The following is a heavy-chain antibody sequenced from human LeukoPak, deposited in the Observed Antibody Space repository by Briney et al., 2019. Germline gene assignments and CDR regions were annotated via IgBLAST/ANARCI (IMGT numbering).Heavy chain of an antibody. J-gene: IGHJ4*02. Sequence: PSETLSLTCTVSGGSISSSSYYWGWIRQPPGKGLEWIGSIYYSGSTFYNPSLKSRVTISVNTSKNQFSMKLSSVNAADTTVYYRASFTTEPTVFDYWGQGTLVTVSS. CDR1: GGSISSSSYY. CDR2: IYYSGST. V-gene: IGHV4-39*01. CDR3: ASFTTEPTVFDY. D-gene: IGHD4-17*01.